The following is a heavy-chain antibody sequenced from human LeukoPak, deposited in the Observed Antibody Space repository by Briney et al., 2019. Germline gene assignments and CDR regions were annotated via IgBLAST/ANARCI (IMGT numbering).Heavy chain of an antibody. Sequence: GGSLRLSCAASGFTFSSYAMSWVRQAPGKGLEWASAISGSGGSTYYADSVKGRFTISRDNSKNTLYLQMNSLRAEDTAVYYCARGPYGSGSYYVQDYYFDYWGQGTLVTVSS. J-gene: IGHJ4*02. CDR3: ARGPYGSGSYYVQDYYFDY. CDR2: ISGSGGST. V-gene: IGHV3-23*01. D-gene: IGHD3-10*01. CDR1: GFTFSSYA.